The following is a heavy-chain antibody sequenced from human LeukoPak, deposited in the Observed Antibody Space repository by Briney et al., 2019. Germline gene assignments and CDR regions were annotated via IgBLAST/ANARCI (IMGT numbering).Heavy chain of an antibody. CDR1: GYTFTGYY. CDR3: ARDPGIAAAGKRDYYYYGMDV. J-gene: IGHJ6*02. Sequence: ASVKVSCKASGYTFTGYYMHWVRQAPGQGLEWMGWINPNSGGTNYAQKFQGRVTMTRDTSISTAYMELSRLRSDDTAVYYCARDPGIAAAGKRDYYYYGMDVWGQGTTVTVSS. CDR2: INPNSGGT. V-gene: IGHV1-2*02. D-gene: IGHD6-13*01.